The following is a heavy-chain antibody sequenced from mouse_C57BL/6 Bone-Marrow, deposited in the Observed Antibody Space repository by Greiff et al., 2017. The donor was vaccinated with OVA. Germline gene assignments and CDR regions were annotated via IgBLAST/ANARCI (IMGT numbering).Heavy chain of an antibody. CDR3: ERELRRGDD. CDR1: GYTFTDYY. J-gene: IGHJ2*01. V-gene: IGHV1-19*01. CDR2: INPYNGGT. D-gene: IGHD1-1*01. Sequence: VQLQQSGPVLVKPGASVKMSCKASGYTFTDYYMNWVKQSHGKSLEWIGVINPYNGGTSYNQKFKGKATLTVDKSSSTASMELNSLTSEDSAVYYYERELRRGDDWGQGTTLTVSS.